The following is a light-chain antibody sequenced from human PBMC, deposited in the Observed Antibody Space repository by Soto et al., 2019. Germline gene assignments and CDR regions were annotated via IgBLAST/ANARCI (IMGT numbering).Light chain of an antibody. V-gene: IGLV2-11*01. CDR2: DVS. J-gene: IGLJ3*02. CDR3: CSYPGSHTWV. CDR1: NSDIGNYNY. Sequence: QSALTQPRSVSGSPGQSVTISCTGTNSDIGNYNYVSWYQQHPVKAPKVMIYDVSKRPSGVPDRFSGSKSGNTASLTISGLQAEDEADYYCCSYPGSHTWVFGGGTKLTVL.